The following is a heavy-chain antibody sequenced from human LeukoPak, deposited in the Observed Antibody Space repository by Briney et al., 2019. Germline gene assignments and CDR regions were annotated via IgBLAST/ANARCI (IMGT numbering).Heavy chain of an antibody. Sequence: ASVKVSCKASGYTFTSYGISWVRQAPGQGLEWMGWISAYNGNTNYAQKFQGRVTMTRDTSISTAYMELSRLRSDDTAVYYCARRLSSGCFDYWGQGTLVTVSS. CDR1: GYTFTSYG. J-gene: IGHJ4*02. CDR2: ISAYNGNT. V-gene: IGHV1-18*01. D-gene: IGHD3-22*01. CDR3: ARRLSSGCFDY.